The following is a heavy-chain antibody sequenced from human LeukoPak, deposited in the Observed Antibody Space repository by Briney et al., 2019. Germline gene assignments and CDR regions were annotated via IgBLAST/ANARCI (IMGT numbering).Heavy chain of an antibody. V-gene: IGHV3-21*01. D-gene: IGHD3-16*02. CDR1: GYTFSHYS. Sequence: GGSLRLSCAASGYTFSHYSVNWVRQAPGKGLERVSSISSTSDYIYYADSVKGRFTTSRDNTKSSLYLQMNSLRAEDTAVYYCVSGNDPDSTWENYRLDAFDIWGQGTTVIVSS. J-gene: IGHJ3*02. CDR3: VSGNDPDSTWENYRLDAFDI. CDR2: ISSTSDYI.